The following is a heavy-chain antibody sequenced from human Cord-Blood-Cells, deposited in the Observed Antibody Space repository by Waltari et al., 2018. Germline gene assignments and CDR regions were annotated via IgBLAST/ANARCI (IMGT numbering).Heavy chain of an antibody. V-gene: IGHV4-4*07. CDR1: GGSISSSY. D-gene: IGHD3-10*01. Sequence: QVQLQESGPGLVKPSETLSLTCTVSGGSISSSYWSWIRQPAGKGLEWIGRIYTSGSTNYNPSLKSRVTMSVDTSKNQFSLKLSSVTAADTAEYYCARGITMVRGVTGWFDPWGQGTLVTVSS. CDR3: ARGITMVRGVTGWFDP. J-gene: IGHJ5*02. CDR2: IYTSGST.